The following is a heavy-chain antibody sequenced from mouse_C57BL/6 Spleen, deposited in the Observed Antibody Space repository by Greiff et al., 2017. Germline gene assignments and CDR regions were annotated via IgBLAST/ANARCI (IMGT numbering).Heavy chain of an antibody. CDR2: INYDGSST. D-gene: IGHD1-1*01. J-gene: IGHJ2*01. CDR1: GFTFSDYY. Sequence: EVKLVESEGGLVQPGSSMKLSCTASGFTFSDYYMAWVRQVPEKGLEWVANINYDGSSTYYLDSLKSRFIISRDNAKNILYLQMSSLKSEDTATYYCARVYGSSYDYFAYWGQGTTLTVSS. V-gene: IGHV5-16*01. CDR3: ARVYGSSYDYFAY.